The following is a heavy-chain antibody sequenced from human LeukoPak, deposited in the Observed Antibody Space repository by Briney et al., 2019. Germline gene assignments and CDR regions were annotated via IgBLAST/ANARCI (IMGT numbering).Heavy chain of an antibody. CDR2: IYYSGST. Sequence: PSETLSLTCTVSGGSISSSSYYWGWIRQPPGKGLEWIGYIYYSGSTNYNPSLKSRVTISVDTSKNQFSLKLSSVTAADTAVYYCARHLGGYSSSWYYPEFDYWGQGTLVTVSS. D-gene: IGHD6-13*01. CDR3: ARHLGGYSSSWYYPEFDY. CDR1: GGSISSSSYY. V-gene: IGHV4-61*05. J-gene: IGHJ4*02.